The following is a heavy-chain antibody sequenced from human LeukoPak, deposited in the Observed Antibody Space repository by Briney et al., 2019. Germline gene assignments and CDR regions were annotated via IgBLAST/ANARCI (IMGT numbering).Heavy chain of an antibody. D-gene: IGHD3-22*01. V-gene: IGHV4-31*03. CDR3: ARSYYYDSSGDYYELDWYFDL. J-gene: IGHJ2*01. CDR2: IYYSGSI. Sequence: SQTLSLTCTVSGGSISSGGYYWSWIRQHPGKGLEWIGYIYYSGSIYYNPSLKSRVTISVDTSKNQFSLKLSSVTAADTAVYYCARSYYYDSSGDYYELDWYFDLWGRGTLVTVSS. CDR1: GGSISSGGYY.